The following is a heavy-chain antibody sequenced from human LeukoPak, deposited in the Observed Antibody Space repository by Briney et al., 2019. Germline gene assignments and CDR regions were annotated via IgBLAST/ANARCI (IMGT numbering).Heavy chain of an antibody. Sequence: GGSLRLSCAASGFTFSSYSMNWVRQAPGKGLEWVSSISSSSSYIYYADLVKGRFTISRDNAKNSLYLQMNSLRAEDTAVYYCAREYSSRSYYYGMDVWGQGTTVTVSS. D-gene: IGHD6-13*01. CDR3: AREYSSRSYYYGMDV. CDR1: GFTFSSYS. V-gene: IGHV3-21*01. CDR2: ISSSSSYI. J-gene: IGHJ6*02.